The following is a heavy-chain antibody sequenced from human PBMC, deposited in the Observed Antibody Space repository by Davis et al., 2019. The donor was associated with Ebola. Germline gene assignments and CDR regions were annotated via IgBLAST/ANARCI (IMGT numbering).Heavy chain of an antibody. D-gene: IGHD6-19*01. CDR1: GYTFTSYY. J-gene: IGHJ6*02. Sequence: ASVKVSCKASGYTFTSYYMHWVRQAPGQGLEWMGIINPSGGSTSYAQKFQGRVTMTRDTSTSTVYMELSSLRSEDTAVYYCARRFYASLASSGWEPPDYYYGMDVWGQGTTVTVSS. V-gene: IGHV1-46*01. CDR3: ARRFYASLASSGWEPPDYYYGMDV. CDR2: INPSGGST.